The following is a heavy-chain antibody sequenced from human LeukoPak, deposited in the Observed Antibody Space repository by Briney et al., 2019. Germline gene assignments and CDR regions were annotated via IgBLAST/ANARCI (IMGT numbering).Heavy chain of an antibody. Sequence: PGGSLRLSCAASGFTFSSYGMSWVRQAPGKGLEGVSVISGSGGSTYYADSVKGRFTISIDNSKNTLYLQMNSLRAEDTAVYYCVKVCSTSPGFDYWGQGTLVTVSS. CDR1: GFTFSSYG. CDR2: ISGSGGST. D-gene: IGHD2-2*02. V-gene: IGHV3-23*01. CDR3: VKVCSTSPGFDY. J-gene: IGHJ4*02.